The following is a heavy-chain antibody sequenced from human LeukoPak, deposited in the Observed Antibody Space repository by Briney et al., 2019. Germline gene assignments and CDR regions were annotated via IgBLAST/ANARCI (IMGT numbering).Heavy chain of an antibody. CDR1: GFTFSDRD. D-gene: IGHD5-18*01. Sequence: TGGSLRLSCAASGFTFSDRDMDWVRQAPGKGLEWVGRSRNKAKSHTTEYAASVKGRFTISRDNSNNSVWLQMNSLKTEDTAVYYCALWSYYYYGLDVRGQGTTVTVSS. CDR2: SRNKAKSHTT. J-gene: IGHJ6*02. CDR3: ALWSYYYYGLDV. V-gene: IGHV3-72*01.